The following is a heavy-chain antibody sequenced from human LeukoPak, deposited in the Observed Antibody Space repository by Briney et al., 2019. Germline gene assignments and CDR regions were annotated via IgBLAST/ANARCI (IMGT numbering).Heavy chain of an antibody. J-gene: IGHJ6*02. CDR2: INHSGST. D-gene: IGHD3-9*01. V-gene: IGHV4-31*03. Sequence: PSETLSLTCTVSGGSISSGGYYWSWIRQHPGKGLEWIGEINHSGSTNYNPSLKSRVTISVDTSKNQFSLKLSSVTAADTAVYYCARVGIRYYYYYYYGMDVWGQGTTVTVSS. CDR3: ARVGIRYYYYYYYGMDV. CDR1: GGSISSGGYY.